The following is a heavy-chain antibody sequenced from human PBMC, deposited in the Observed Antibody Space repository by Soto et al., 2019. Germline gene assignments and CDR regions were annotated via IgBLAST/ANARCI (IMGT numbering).Heavy chain of an antibody. V-gene: IGHV5-51*01. Sequence: PGESLKISCKGSGYTFTNYWIAWVRLMPGKGLECMGIIYPGDSDIRYSPSFQDQVTISADKSISTAYLQWSSLKASDTAMYYCARQKVGGATRHYFDYWGQGTLVTVSS. CDR3: ARQKVGGATRHYFDY. CDR2: IYPGDSDI. CDR1: GYTFTNYW. J-gene: IGHJ4*02. D-gene: IGHD1-26*01.